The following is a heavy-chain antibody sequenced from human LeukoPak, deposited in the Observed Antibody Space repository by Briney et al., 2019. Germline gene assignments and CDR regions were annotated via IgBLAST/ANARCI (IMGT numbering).Heavy chain of an antibody. CDR3: ARVQWGRYFDWFGFDY. D-gene: IGHD3-9*01. CDR1: GGSISSYY. CDR2: IYYSGST. V-gene: IGHV4-59*01. Sequence: SETLSLTCTVSGGSISSYYWSWIRQPPGKGLEWIGYIYYSGSTNYNPSLKSRVTISVDTSKNQFSLKLSSVTAADTAVYYCARVQWGRYFDWFGFDYWGQGTLVTVSS. J-gene: IGHJ4*02.